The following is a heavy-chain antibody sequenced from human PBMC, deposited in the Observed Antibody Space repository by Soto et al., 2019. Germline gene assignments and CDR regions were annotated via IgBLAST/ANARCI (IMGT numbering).Heavy chain of an antibody. D-gene: IGHD4-17*01. CDR2: IIPIFGTA. CDR1: GGTFSSYA. CDR3: ASSYGRYGNQYFQH. Sequence: SVKVSCRASGGTFSSYAISWVRQAPGQGLEWMGGIIPIFGTANYAQKFQGRVTITADESTSTAYMELSSLRSEDTAVYYCASSYGRYGNQYFQHWGQGTLVTVSS. J-gene: IGHJ1*01. V-gene: IGHV1-69*13.